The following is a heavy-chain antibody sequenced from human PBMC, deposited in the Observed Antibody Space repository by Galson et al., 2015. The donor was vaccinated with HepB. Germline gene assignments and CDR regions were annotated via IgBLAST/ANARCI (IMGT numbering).Heavy chain of an antibody. D-gene: IGHD3-10*01. CDR2: ISGSGGRT. CDR3: GKDGVGGFFDY. V-gene: IGHV3-23*01. J-gene: IGHJ4*02. CDR1: GFTFSSSA. Sequence: SLRLSCAASGFTFSSSAMGWVRQAPRKGLEWVSVISGSGGRTYHADSVTGRFTISRDNSKNTLFLQMNSLRVEDTAVYYCGKDGVGGFFDYWGQGILVTVSS.